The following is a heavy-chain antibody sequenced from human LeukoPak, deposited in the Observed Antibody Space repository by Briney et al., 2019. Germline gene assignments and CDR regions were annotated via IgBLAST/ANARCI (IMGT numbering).Heavy chain of an antibody. CDR2: INHSGST. D-gene: IGHD6-13*01. CDR3: ARGRPAAYFDY. CDR1: GGSFSGYY. V-gene: IGHV4-34*01. Sequence: PSETLSLICAVYGGSFSGYYWSWIRQPPGKGLEWIGEINHSGSTNYNPSLKSRVTISVDTSKNQFSLKLSSVTAADTAMYSCARGRPAAYFDYWGQGTLVTVSS. J-gene: IGHJ4*02.